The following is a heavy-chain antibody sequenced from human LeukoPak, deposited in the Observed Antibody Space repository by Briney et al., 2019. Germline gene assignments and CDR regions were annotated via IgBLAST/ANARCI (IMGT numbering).Heavy chain of an antibody. CDR3: ARGTTAVSPVADIDY. CDR1: GGSISSGDYS. V-gene: IGHV4-30-2*01. J-gene: IGHJ4*02. Sequence: SETLSLTCAVSGGSISSGDYSWSWIRQPPGKGLEWIGYIYHSGSTYYNPSLKSRVTISVDRSKNQFSLKLSSVTAADTAVYYCARGTTAVSPVADIDYWGQGTLVTVSS. D-gene: IGHD6-19*01. CDR2: IYHSGST.